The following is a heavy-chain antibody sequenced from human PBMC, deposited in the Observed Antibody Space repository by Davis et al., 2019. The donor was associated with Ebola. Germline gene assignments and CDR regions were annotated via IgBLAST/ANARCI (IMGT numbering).Heavy chain of an antibody. CDR2: ISSSSSTI. CDR3: AKLELTGY. J-gene: IGHJ4*02. D-gene: IGHD1-7*01. V-gene: IGHV3-48*01. CDR1: GLIFSSYS. Sequence: GESLKISCAASGLIFSSYSMNWVRQAPGKGLEWVSYISSSSSTIYYADSVKGRFTISRDNSKNTLYLQMNSLRAEDTAVYYCAKLELTGYWGQGTLVTVSS.